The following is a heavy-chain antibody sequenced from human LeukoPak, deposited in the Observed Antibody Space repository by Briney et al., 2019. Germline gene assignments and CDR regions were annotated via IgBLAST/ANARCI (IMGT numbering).Heavy chain of an antibody. J-gene: IGHJ6*03. Sequence: GRSLRLSCGASGFTFDYYAVQWVRQARGKGLEWVSEFSWKSGSIGYAGSVKGRFTISRDNAKNSLYLQMNSMRAEATALYYCAKDWSSFSPYYMDVWGKGTPVTVSS. CDR1: GFTFDYYA. CDR3: AKDWSSFSPYYMDV. V-gene: IGHV3-9*01. CDR2: FSWKSGSI. D-gene: IGHD3-3*01.